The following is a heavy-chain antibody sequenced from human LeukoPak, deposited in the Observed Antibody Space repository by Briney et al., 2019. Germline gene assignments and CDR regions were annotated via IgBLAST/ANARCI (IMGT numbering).Heavy chain of an antibody. V-gene: IGHV3-53*01. CDR3: ARRAGGYSHPYDY. Sequence: PGGSLRRSCSVSGFTVSGNYMRWVRQAPGKGLEWVSLIYSGGTTYYADSVKGRFTISRDNSKNTLYLQMNSLRAEDTAVYYCARRAGGYSHPYDYWGQGILVTVSS. J-gene: IGHJ4*02. CDR1: GFTVSGNY. CDR2: IYSGGTT. D-gene: IGHD4-23*01.